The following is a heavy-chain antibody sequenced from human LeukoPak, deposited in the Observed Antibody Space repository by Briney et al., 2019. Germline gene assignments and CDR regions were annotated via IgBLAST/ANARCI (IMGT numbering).Heavy chain of an antibody. CDR2: ISGSGGST. J-gene: IGHJ4*02. Sequence: PGGSLRLSCAASGFTFSSYAMSWVRQAPGKGLEWVSAISGSGGSTYYADSVKGRFTISRDNSKNTLYLQMNSLRAEDTAVYYCADQNSYYCSSTSCYTPPGDYWGQGTLVTVSS. CDR3: ADQNSYYCSSTSCYTPPGDY. D-gene: IGHD2-2*02. V-gene: IGHV3-23*01. CDR1: GFTFSSYA.